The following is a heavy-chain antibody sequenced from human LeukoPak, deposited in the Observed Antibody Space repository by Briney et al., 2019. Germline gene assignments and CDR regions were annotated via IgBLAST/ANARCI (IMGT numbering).Heavy chain of an antibody. Sequence: ASVKVSCKASGYIFTGYYMHWVRQAPGQGLEWMGWINPNSGDTNYAQKFQGRVTMTRDMSTSTVYMELSSLRSEDTAVYYCARLRWPDAFDIWGQGTMVTVSS. D-gene: IGHD4-23*01. CDR2: INPNSGDT. J-gene: IGHJ3*02. CDR3: ARLRWPDAFDI. CDR1: GYIFTGYY. V-gene: IGHV1-2*02.